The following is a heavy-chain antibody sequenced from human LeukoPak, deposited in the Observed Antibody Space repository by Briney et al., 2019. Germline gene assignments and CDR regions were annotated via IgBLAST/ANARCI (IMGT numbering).Heavy chain of an antibody. Sequence: SETLSLTCTVSGGSISSYYWNWIRQPPGKGLEWIGYIYYSGTTNYNPSLKSRVSMSVDTSKNQFSLKLSSVTAADTAVYYCASSWYSNYFDYWGQGTLVTVSS. D-gene: IGHD6-13*01. CDR1: GGSISSYY. CDR3: ASSWYSNYFDY. V-gene: IGHV4-59*12. J-gene: IGHJ4*02. CDR2: IYYSGTT.